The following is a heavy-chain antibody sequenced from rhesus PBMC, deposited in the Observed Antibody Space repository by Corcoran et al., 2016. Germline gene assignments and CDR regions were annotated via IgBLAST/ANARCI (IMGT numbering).Heavy chain of an antibody. J-gene: IGHJ5-2*02. V-gene: IGHV4-169*01. D-gene: IGHD3-3*01. CDR2: IYGSGITT. CDR1: GGSISSSY. Sequence: QLQLQESGPGLVKPSETLSVTCAVSGGSISSSYWSWIRQAPGKGLEWSGYIYGSGITTHNNPSLKIRVTLSVDTSKNQFSLKLSSVTAADTAVYYCVRGLRGSNSLDVWGRGVLVTVSS. CDR3: VRGLRGSNSLDV.